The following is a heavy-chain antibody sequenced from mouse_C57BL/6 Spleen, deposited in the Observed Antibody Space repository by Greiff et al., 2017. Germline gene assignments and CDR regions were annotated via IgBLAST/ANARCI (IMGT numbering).Heavy chain of an antibody. Sequence: QVQLQQPGAELVMPGASVKLSCKASGYTFTSYWMHWVKQRPGQGLEWIGEIDPNSGGNKYNEKFKSKATLTVDKPSSTAYMQLSSLTSEDSAVYYCARWDDYAMDYWGQGTSVTVSS. D-gene: IGHD4-1*01. J-gene: IGHJ4*01. CDR3: ARWDDYAMDY. CDR2: IDPNSGGN. CDR1: GYTFTSYW. V-gene: IGHV1-72*01.